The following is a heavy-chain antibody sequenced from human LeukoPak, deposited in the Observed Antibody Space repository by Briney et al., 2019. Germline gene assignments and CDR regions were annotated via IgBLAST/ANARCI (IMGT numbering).Heavy chain of an antibody. J-gene: IGHJ4*02. V-gene: IGHV1-2*02. D-gene: IGHD6-6*01. CDR3: ARQGQLGLGGLDY. Sequence: ASVKVSCKASGYAFTGYYMHWVRQAPGQGLEWMGWINPNSGGTNYAQKFQGRVTMTRDTSISTAYMELSRLRSDDTAVYYCARQGQLGLGGLDYWGQGTLVTVSS. CDR2: INPNSGGT. CDR1: GYAFTGYY.